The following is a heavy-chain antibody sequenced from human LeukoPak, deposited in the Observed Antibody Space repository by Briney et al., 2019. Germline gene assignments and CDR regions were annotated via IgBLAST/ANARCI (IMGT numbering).Heavy chain of an antibody. J-gene: IGHJ4*02. Sequence: GGSLRLSCAASGFTFTDYYMSWIRQAPGKGLEWVSCISSSGSTISYADSVKVRFTISRDNAKNSLYLQMNSLRDEDTVVYYGTRVTSSRDFYYWGQGTLVTVSS. CDR1: GFTFTDYY. CDR3: TRVTSSRDFYY. V-gene: IGHV3-11*01. CDR2: ISSSGSTI. D-gene: IGHD6-13*01.